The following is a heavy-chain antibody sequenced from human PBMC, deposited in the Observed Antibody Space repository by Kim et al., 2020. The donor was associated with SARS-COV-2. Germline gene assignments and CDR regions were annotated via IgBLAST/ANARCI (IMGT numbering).Heavy chain of an antibody. D-gene: IGHD2-15*01. CDR2: IWYDGSNK. CDR3: ARGGWPLGGRPDAFDI. CDR1: GFSFSNYG. Sequence: GGSLRLSCAVSGFSFSNYGMHWVRQAPGKGLEWVAAIWYDGSNKYYTDSVKGRFTISRDNSKNTLYLQMNSLRAEDTAVYYCARGGWPLGGRPDAFDIWGQGTMVTVSS. J-gene: IGHJ3*02. V-gene: IGHV3-33*08.